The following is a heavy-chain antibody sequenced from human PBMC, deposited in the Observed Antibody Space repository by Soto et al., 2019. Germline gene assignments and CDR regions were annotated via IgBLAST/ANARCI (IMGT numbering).Heavy chain of an antibody. J-gene: IGHJ4*02. CDR3: ARGAGIAARLVDY. CDR2: INHSGST. CDR1: GGSISSGGYY. Sequence: PSETLSLTCTVSGGSISSGGYYWSWIRQHPGKGLEWIGEINHSGSTNYNPSLKSRVTISVDTSKNQFSLKLSSVTAADTAVYYCARGAGIAARLVDYWGQGTLVTVSS. V-gene: IGHV4-39*07. D-gene: IGHD6-6*01.